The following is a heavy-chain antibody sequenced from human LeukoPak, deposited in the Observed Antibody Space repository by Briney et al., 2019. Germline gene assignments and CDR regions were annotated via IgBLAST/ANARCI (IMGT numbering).Heavy chain of an antibody. Sequence: PGGSLRLSCAASGFTFSNHWMSWVRQAPGKGLEWVANIKKDGSENYYVDSLKGRFTISRDNAKNSLYLQMNSLRAEDTAIYYCARGRPGMGIVIDYWGQGTLVTVSS. CDR2: IKKDGSEN. D-gene: IGHD7-27*01. J-gene: IGHJ4*02. CDR1: GFTFSNHW. V-gene: IGHV3-7*01. CDR3: ARGRPGMGIVIDY.